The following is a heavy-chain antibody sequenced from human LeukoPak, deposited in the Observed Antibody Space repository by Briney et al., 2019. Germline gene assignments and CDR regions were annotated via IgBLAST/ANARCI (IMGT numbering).Heavy chain of an antibody. Sequence: GGSLRLSCAASGFTFSSYSMNWVRQAPGKELEWVSYISSSSSTIYYADSVKGRFTISRDNAKNSLYLQMNSLRAEDTAVYYCARAHYYGSGSYFDYWGQGTLVTVSS. CDR3: ARAHYYGSGSYFDY. CDR2: ISSSSSTI. J-gene: IGHJ4*02. D-gene: IGHD3-10*01. V-gene: IGHV3-48*04. CDR1: GFTFSSYS.